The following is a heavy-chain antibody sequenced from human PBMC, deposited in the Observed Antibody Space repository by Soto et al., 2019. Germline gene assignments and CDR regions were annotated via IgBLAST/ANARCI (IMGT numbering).Heavy chain of an antibody. J-gene: IGHJ3*01. Sequence: VQLLESGGELVQPGGSLRLSCVASGFILNNYAMSWVRQATGKELEWFSTIGGTDGDSDGVPWYEDSVKGRFTISRDSSANTLFLHMDNLRAEDSALYYCVKRGRNWGAFDFWGQGTTVVVSS. CDR1: GFILNNYA. V-gene: IGHV3-23*01. CDR2: IGGTDGDSDGVP. CDR3: VKRGRNWGAFDF. D-gene: IGHD7-27*01.